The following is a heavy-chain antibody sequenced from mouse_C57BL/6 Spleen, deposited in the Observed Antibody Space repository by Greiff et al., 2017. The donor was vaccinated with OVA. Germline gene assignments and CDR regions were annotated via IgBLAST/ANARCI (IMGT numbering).Heavy chain of an antibody. V-gene: IGHV1-52*01. CDR1: GYTFTSYW. D-gene: IGHD1-1*01. Sequence: QVQLKQPGAELVRPGSSVKLSCKASGYTFTSYWMHWVKQRPIQGLEWIGNIDPSDSETHYNQKFKDKATLTVDKSSSTAYMQLSSLTSEDSAVYYCARWYYGSFAYWGQGTLVTVSA. CDR3: ARWYYGSFAY. J-gene: IGHJ3*01. CDR2: IDPSDSET.